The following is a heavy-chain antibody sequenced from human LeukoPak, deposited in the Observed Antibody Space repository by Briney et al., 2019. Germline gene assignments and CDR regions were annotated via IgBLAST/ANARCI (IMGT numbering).Heavy chain of an antibody. V-gene: IGHV1-8*01. D-gene: IGHD6-6*01. CDR2: MNPNSGNT. CDR3: ARGGFIAARRCLRY. Sequence: GASVKVSCKASGYTFTSYDINWVRQATGQGLEWMGWMNPNSGNTGYAQKFQGRVTMTRNTSISTAYMELSSLRSEDTAVYYCARGGFIAARRCLRYWGQGALVTVSS. J-gene: IGHJ4*02. CDR1: GYTFTSYD.